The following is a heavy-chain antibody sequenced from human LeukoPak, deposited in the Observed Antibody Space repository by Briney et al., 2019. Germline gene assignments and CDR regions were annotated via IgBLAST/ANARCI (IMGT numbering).Heavy chain of an antibody. V-gene: IGHV1-46*01. CDR3: ARGRGYGSGSYSEKPFDY. CDR1: GYTFTSYY. J-gene: IGHJ4*02. Sequence: GASVKVSCKASGYTFTSYYMHWVRQAPGQGLAWMGIINPSGGSTSYAQGFQGRVTMTTDTSTSTAYMELRGLRSDDTAVYYCARGRGYGSGSYSEKPFDYWGQGTLVTVSS. D-gene: IGHD3-10*01. CDR2: INPSGGST.